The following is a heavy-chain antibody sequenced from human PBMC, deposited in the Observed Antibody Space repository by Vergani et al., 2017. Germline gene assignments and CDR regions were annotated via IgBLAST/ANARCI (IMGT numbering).Heavy chain of an antibody. D-gene: IGHD3-10*01. V-gene: IGHV3-33*01. CDR2: IWYDGSNK. CDR1: GFTFSSYG. J-gene: IGHJ4*02. Sequence: QVQLVESGGGVVQPGRSLRLSCAASGFTFSSYGMHWVRQAPGKGLEWVAVIWYDGSNKYYADSVKGRFTISRVNSKNTLYLQMKSLRAEDTAVYYCARVYGSGSYSMGYWGQGTLVTVSS. CDR3: ARVYGSGSYSMGY.